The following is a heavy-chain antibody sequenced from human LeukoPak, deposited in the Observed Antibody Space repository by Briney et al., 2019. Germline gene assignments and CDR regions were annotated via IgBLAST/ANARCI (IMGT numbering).Heavy chain of an antibody. CDR1: GYSFTNYW. D-gene: IGHD6-13*01. J-gene: IGHJ4*02. CDR2: IYPGDSDT. CDR3: ARQCSCSSSWPTFDY. V-gene: IGHV5-51*01. Sequence: GESLKISCKGSGYSFTNYWIGWVRQMPGKGLEWMGIIYPGDSDTRYSPSFQGQVTISADKSISTAYLQWSSLKASDTAMYYCARQCSCSSSWPTFDYWGRGTLVTVSS.